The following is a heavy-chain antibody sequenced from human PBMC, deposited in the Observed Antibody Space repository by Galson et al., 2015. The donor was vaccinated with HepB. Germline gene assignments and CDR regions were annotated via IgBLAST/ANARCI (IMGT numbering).Heavy chain of an antibody. D-gene: IGHD2-2*01. CDR2: IKSKIDGGST. V-gene: IGHV3-15*01. CDR3: TNALSYYGLDV. J-gene: IGHJ6*02. Sequence: SLRLSCAASGFTFSNAWMTWVRQAPGKGLEWVGRIKSKIDGGSTDYATLVEDRFTISRDDSKNILYLQMNSLKTDDTAMYYCTNALSYYGLDVWGQGTTVTVSS. CDR1: GFTFSNAW.